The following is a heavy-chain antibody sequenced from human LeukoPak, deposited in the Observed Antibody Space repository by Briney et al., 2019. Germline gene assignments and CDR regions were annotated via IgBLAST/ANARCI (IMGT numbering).Heavy chain of an antibody. Sequence: RTGGSLRLSCAASGFTFSNAWMSWVRQAPGKGLEWVGRIKSKTDGGTTDYAAPVKGRFTISRVDSKNTLYLQMNSLKTEDTAVYYCTTDKSYYDSSVNDYWGQGTLVTVSS. V-gene: IGHV3-15*01. D-gene: IGHD3-22*01. J-gene: IGHJ4*02. CDR1: GFTFSNAW. CDR2: IKSKTDGGTT. CDR3: TTDKSYYDSSVNDY.